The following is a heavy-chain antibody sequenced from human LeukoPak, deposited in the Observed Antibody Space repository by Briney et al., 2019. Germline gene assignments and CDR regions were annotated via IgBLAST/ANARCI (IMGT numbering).Heavy chain of an antibody. J-gene: IGHJ4*02. CDR1: GGSISSSSYY. V-gene: IGHV4-39*01. CDR3: ARHPERYSYFDY. D-gene: IGHD5-18*01. CDR2: IYYTGSA. Sequence: SETLSLTCTVSGGSISSSSYYWGWIRQPPGKGLEWIGSIYYTGSAYYNPSPKSRVTMSVDTSENQFSLRLSSVTAADTAVYSCARHPERYSYFDYWGQGTLVTVSS.